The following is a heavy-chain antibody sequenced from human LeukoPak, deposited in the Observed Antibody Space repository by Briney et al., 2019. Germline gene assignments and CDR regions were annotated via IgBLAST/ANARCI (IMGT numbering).Heavy chain of an antibody. CDR3: ARELLPSYAFDI. V-gene: IGHV3-66*01. J-gene: IGHJ3*02. CDR1: GFTFSSYW. CDR2: IYSGGST. D-gene: IGHD3-22*01. Sequence: PGGSLRLSCAASGFTFSSYWMHWVRQAPGKGLVWVSIIYSGGSTYYADSVKGRFTISRDISKNTLSLQMNSLRDEDTAVYYCARELLPSYAFDIWGQGTMVTVSS.